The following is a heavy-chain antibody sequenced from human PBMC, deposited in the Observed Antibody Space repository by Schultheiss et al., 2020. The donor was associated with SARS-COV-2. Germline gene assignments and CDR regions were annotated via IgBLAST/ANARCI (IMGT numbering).Heavy chain of an antibody. CDR2: ISGSGGST. V-gene: IGHV3-23*01. Sequence: GESLKISCAASGFTFSSYAMSWVRQAPGKGLEWVSAISGSGGSTYYADSVKGRFTISRDNSKNTLYLQMNSLRAEDTAVYYCATSRGYSYGYFDYWGQGTLVTVSS. CDR3: ATSRGYSYGYFDY. J-gene: IGHJ4*02. D-gene: IGHD5-18*01. CDR1: GFTFSSYA.